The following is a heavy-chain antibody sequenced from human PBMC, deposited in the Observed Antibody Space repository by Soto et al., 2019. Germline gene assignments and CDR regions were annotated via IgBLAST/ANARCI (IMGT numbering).Heavy chain of an antibody. V-gene: IGHV3-30*18. D-gene: IGHD3-10*01. CDR1: GFTFSSYG. CDR2: ISYDGRNK. J-gene: IGHJ4*02. Sequence: GGSLRLSCAASGFTFSSYGMHWVRQAPGKGLEWVAVISYDGRNKYHADSVKGRFTISRDNSKNTLYLQMNSLRAEDTAVYYCAKDSGRGSADYYFDYWGQGTLVTVSS. CDR3: AKDSGRGSADYYFDY.